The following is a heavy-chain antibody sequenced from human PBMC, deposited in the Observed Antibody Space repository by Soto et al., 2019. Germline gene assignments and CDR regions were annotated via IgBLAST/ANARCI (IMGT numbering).Heavy chain of an antibody. CDR3: VKGRAKHCSGRTCGLWMDL. CDR2: INTSGETT. J-gene: IGHJ6*02. D-gene: IGHD6-19*01. V-gene: IGHV3-64D*06. CDR1: GFTFMSNA. Sequence: PGGSLTLSCSASGFTFMSNALHWFRQPPGKGREYFSSINTSGETTFYADAVKGRFIVSRDNSNNTLDLQMTSLKYEDSGVYYCVKGRAKHCSGRTCGLWMDLWGQGTTVTVSS.